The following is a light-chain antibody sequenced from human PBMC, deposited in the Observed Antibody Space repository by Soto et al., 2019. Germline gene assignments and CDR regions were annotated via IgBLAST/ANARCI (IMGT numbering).Light chain of an antibody. J-gene: IGLJ2*01. CDR2: NDI. CDR3: QSSDSRLTGVV. CDR1: NSNIGADYD. V-gene: IGLV1-40*01. Sequence: QSVLTQPPSVSGAPGQRVTISCTGSNSNIGADYDVHWYQQVPGTAPKLLIYNDINRPSGVPDRFSGSKSGTSASLAITGLQAEDEADYYCQSSDSRLTGVVFGGGTKLTVL.